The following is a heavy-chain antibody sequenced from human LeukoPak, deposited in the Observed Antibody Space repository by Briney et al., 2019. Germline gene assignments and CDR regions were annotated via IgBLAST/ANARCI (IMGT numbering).Heavy chain of an antibody. V-gene: IGHV3-23*01. D-gene: IGHD3-16*01. Sequence: GRSLRLSCVASGFTFSSYAMSWVRETPARGLEWVSSLRGNGDAFYADSVKGRFTLSRDESRNTVYLQLNKLRVEDTAIYYCAKASWVSTADAVLWGQGTVVTVSS. CDR3: AKASWVSTADAVL. J-gene: IGHJ4*02. CDR1: GFTFSSYA. CDR2: LRGNGDA.